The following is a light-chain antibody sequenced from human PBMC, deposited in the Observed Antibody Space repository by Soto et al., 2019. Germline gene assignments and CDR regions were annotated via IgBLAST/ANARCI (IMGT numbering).Light chain of an antibody. V-gene: IGKV2D-29*01. CDR2: EAS. CDR1: QSLLLSDGKTY. J-gene: IGKJ5*01. CDR3: MPSLHLQFT. Sequence: DIVMTQTPLSLSVTPGQPASISCKSSQSLLLSDGKTYFYWYLQKPGQPPQLLIHEASNRFSGVSSRFSGSGSVTDFTLQISRVEAEDVGLYYCMPSLHLQFTFGQGTRLE.